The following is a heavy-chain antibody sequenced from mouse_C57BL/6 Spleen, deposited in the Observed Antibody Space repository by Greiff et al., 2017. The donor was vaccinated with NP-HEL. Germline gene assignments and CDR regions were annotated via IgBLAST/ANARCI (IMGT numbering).Heavy chain of an antibody. CDR2: IDPEDGDT. D-gene: IGHD1-1*01. Sequence: VQLQQSGAELVRPGASVKLSCTASGFNIKDYYMHWVKQRPEQGLEWIGRIDPEDGDTEYAPKFQGKATMTADTSSNTAYLQLSSLTSEDTAVYYCTTGVVAPAGFDYWGQGTTLTVSS. V-gene: IGHV14-1*01. CDR1: GFNIKDYY. CDR3: TTGVVAPAGFDY. J-gene: IGHJ2*01.